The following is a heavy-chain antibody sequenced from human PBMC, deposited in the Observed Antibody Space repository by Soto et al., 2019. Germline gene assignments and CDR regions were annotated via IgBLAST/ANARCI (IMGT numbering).Heavy chain of an antibody. V-gene: IGHV4-61*01. Sequence: SETLSLTCTVSGGSITNNIYYWIWVRQPPGKGLEWIGHINYRGNTVYNPSLKGRVTISVDTSKNQFSLRLNSVTAADTAIYYCTRALQQLVPGKNCFDPGGQETLVTVSS. J-gene: IGHJ5*02. CDR3: TRALQQLVPGKNCFDP. CDR1: GGSITNNIYY. CDR2: INYRGNT. D-gene: IGHD6-6*01.